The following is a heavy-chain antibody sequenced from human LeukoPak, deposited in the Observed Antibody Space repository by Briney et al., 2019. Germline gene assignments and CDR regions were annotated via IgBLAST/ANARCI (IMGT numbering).Heavy chain of an antibody. CDR3: ARRYSSSWFQVNYFDY. Sequence: GSLRLSCAASGFTFSSYAMSWVRQPPGKGVEWVSAISGSGGSTYYADSVKGRFTISRDNSKNSLYLQMNSLRAEDTAVYYCARRYSSSWFQVNYFDYWGQGTLVTVSS. CDR2: ISGSGGST. V-gene: IGHV3-23*01. D-gene: IGHD6-13*01. J-gene: IGHJ4*02. CDR1: GFTFSSYA.